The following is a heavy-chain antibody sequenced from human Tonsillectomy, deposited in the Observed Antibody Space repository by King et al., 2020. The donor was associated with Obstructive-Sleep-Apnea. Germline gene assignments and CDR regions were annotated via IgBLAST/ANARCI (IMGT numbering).Heavy chain of an antibody. D-gene: IGHD1-26*01. CDR2: IRWDGDST. J-gene: IGHJ4*02. V-gene: IGHV3-43*01. CDR3: AKDDGHGGCSLVCDY. CDR1: GFTFADYT. Sequence: VQLVESGGVVVQPGGSLRLSCAASGFTFADYTMHWVRQAPGKGLEWVSLIRWDGDSTYYADSVKGRFTISRDNSKNSLYLQMNSLRTDDTAVYYCAKDDGHGGCSLVCDYWGQGTLVTVSS.